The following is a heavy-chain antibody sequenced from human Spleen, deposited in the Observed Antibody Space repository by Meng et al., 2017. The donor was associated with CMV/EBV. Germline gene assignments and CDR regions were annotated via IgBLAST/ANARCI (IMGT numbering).Heavy chain of an antibody. V-gene: IGHV1-18*01. CDR2: ISAYNGNT. CDR3: ARDIGAVGYCSGGSCYAVGGWFDP. D-gene: IGHD2-15*01. Sequence: ASVKVSCKASGYTFTSYGISWVRQAPGQGLEWMGWISAYNGNTNYAQKLQGRVTMTTDTSTSTAYMELRSLRSDDTAVYYCARDIGAVGYCSGGSCYAVGGWFDPWGQGTLVTVSS. CDR1: GYTFTSYG. J-gene: IGHJ5*02.